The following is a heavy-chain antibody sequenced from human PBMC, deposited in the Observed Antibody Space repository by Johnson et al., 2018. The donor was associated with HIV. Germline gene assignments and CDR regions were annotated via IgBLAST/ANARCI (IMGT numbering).Heavy chain of an antibody. CDR2: ISWTSGSI. V-gene: IGHV3-9*01. J-gene: IGHJ3*02. Sequence: VQLVESGGGVVQPGGSLRLSCAASGFTFSSYGIHWVRQAPGKGLEWVSGISWTSGSIGYADSVKGRFTISRDTAKNSLYLQMNNLSGEDTARNYCGRDVGRWSGGICYAPEHDSFDIWGQGTMVTVSS. CDR3: GRDVGRWSGGICYAPEHDSFDI. D-gene: IGHD2-15*01. CDR1: GFTFSSYG.